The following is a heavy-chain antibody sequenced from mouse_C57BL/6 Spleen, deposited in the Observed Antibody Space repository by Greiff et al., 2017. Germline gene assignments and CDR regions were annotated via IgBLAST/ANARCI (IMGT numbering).Heavy chain of an antibody. Sequence: QVQLQQSGAELVRPGASVKMSCKASGYTFTSHNMPWVKQTPRQGLEWIGAIYPGNGDTSSNQKFKGKATLTVDKSSSTAYMQLSSLTSEDSAVYFCARWAGDYAMDYWGQGTTVTVSS. CDR1: GYTFTSHN. V-gene: IGHV1-12*01. J-gene: IGHJ4*01. D-gene: IGHD3-3*01. CDR2: IYPGNGDT. CDR3: ARWAGDYAMDY.